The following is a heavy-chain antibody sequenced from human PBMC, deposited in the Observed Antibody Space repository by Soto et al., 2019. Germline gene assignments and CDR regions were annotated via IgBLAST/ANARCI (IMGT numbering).Heavy chain of an antibody. Sequence: PGGSLRLCCAASGFTFSNYGFHWVRQAPGKGLEWVAVISYDGSHKYYTDSVKGRFTISRDISKNTLYLQMNSLRAEDTAVYYCARDNYTYYYDSTGSPPHYWGQGTLVTVS. CDR2: ISYDGSHK. D-gene: IGHD3-22*01. V-gene: IGHV3-30*03. J-gene: IGHJ4*02. CDR3: ARDNYTYYYDSTGSPPHY. CDR1: GFTFSNYG.